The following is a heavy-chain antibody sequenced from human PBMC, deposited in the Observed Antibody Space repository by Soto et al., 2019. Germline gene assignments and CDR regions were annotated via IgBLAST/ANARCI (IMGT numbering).Heavy chain of an antibody. D-gene: IGHD3-16*02. CDR2: ISAYNGNT. CDR3: ARDLGSRDYIWGSYRPNNWFDP. V-gene: IGHV1-18*01. CDR1: GYTFTSYG. Sequence: QVQLVQSGAEVKKPGASVKVSCKASGYTFTSYGISWVRQAPGQGLEWMGWISAYNGNTNYAQKRQGRVTMTTDTSTSTAYMELSSLRSDDTAVYYCARDLGSRDYIWGSYRPNNWFDPWGQGTLVTVSS. J-gene: IGHJ5*02.